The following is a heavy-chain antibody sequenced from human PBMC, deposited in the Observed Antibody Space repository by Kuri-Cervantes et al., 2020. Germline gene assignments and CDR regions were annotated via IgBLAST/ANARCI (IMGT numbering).Heavy chain of an antibody. CDR3: AKTPNYNSWSGYFDS. D-gene: IGHD3-3*01. CDR2: ISYDGSNK. CDR1: GFTFSSYG. V-gene: IGHV3-30*18. Sequence: GESLKISCAASGFTFSSYGMHWVRQAPGKGLEWVAVISYDGSNKYYADSVKGRFTISRDNSKNTPYLQMNSLRAEDTAVYYCAKTPNYNSWSGYFDSWGRGTLVTVSS. J-gene: IGHJ5*01.